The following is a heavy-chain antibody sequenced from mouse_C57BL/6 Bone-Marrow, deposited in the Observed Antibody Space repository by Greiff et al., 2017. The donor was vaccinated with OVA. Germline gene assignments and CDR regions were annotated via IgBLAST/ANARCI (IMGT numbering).Heavy chain of an antibody. V-gene: IGHV1-64*01. J-gene: IGHJ4*01. CDR3: AREGWLLMDY. D-gene: IGHD2-3*01. CDR1: GYTFTSYW. CDR2: IHPNSGGT. Sequence: VQLQQPGAELVKPGASVKLSCKASGYTFTSYWMHWVKQRPGQGLEWIGLIHPNSGGTNYNEKFKSKATLTVDKSSSTAYMQLSSLTSEDSAVYYCAREGWLLMDYWGQGTSVTVSS.